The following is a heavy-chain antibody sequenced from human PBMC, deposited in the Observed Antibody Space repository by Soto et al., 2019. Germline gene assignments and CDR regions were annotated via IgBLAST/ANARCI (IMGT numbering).Heavy chain of an antibody. CDR3: AREGADSSGWVLLPTSPPYYGLDV. D-gene: IGHD6-25*01. CDR2: INPSGGST. CDR1: GYTFTSYY. J-gene: IGHJ6*02. Sequence: QVQLVQSGAEVKKPGASVKVSCKASGYTFTSYYMHWVRQAPGQGLEWMGIINPSGGSTSYAQKFQGSVTMPRDTSTSKVYMEPSSRSSEDTAVYYCAREGADSSGWVLLPTSPPYYGLDVWGQGTTVSVCS. V-gene: IGHV1-46*01.